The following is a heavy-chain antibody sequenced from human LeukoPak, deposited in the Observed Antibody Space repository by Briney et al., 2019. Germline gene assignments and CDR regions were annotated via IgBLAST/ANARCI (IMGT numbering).Heavy chain of an antibody. CDR2: INTSGGST. J-gene: IGHJ4*02. CDR3: AREGLSLPSIPQYYFDY. CDR1: GYTFTSYY. V-gene: IGHV1-46*01. Sequence: ASVKVSCKASGYTFTSYYMHWVRPPPGQGLEWVGIINTSGGSTSYAQKFQGRVTMTRDTSTSTVYMELSSLRSEDTAVYYCAREGLSLPSIPQYYFDYWGQGTLVTVSS.